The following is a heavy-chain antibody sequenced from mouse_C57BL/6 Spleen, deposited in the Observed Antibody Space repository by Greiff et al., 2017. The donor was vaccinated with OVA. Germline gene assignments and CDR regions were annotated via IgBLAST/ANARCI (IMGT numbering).Heavy chain of an antibody. CDR3: AREGDYSNYAMDD. Sequence: LVESGAELARPGASVKMSCKASGYTFTSYTMHWVKQRPGQGLEWIGYINPSSGYTKYNQKFKDKATLTADKSSSTAYMQLSSLTSEDSAVYYCAREGDYSNYAMDDWGQGTSVTVSS. CDR1: GYTFTSYT. D-gene: IGHD2-5*01. V-gene: IGHV1-4*01. CDR2: INPSSGYT. J-gene: IGHJ4*01.